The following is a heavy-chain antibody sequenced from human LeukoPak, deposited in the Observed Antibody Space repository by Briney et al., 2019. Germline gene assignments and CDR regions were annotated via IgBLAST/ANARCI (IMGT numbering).Heavy chain of an antibody. Sequence: GGSLGLSCAASGFTFSSDAMSWVRQAPGKGLEWVSAIRGSGGSTYYADSVKGRFTISRDNSKNTLYLQMNSLRAEDTAVYYCATRPPEATIRLPFDYWGQGTLVTVSS. D-gene: IGHD5-12*01. V-gene: IGHV3-23*01. CDR3: ATRPPEATIRLPFDY. CDR1: GFTFSSDA. CDR2: IRGSGGST. J-gene: IGHJ4*02.